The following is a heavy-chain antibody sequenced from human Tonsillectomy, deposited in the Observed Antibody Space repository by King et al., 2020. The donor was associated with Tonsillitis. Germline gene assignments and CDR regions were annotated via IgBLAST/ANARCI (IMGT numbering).Heavy chain of an antibody. J-gene: IGHJ3*02. CDR2: LYSGGLT. Sequence: DVQLVESGGGLVQPGGSLRLSCAASGFNVSNNYMSWVRQAPGKGLEWFSVLYSGGLTFYAASVKGRFTISRHNSRNTLYLQMNSLRAEDTAVYYCARLGGSYSPDAFDIWGQGTLVTVSS. CDR1: GFNVSNNY. D-gene: IGHD1-26*01. CDR3: ARLGGSYSPDAFDI. V-gene: IGHV3-53*04.